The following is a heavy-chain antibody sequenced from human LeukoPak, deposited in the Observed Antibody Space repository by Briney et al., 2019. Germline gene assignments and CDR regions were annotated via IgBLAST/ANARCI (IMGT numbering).Heavy chain of an antibody. CDR3: ARARGYRGYYFDY. CDR2: IYHSGST. D-gene: IGHD3-16*02. V-gene: IGHV4-38-2*02. CDR1: GYSISSGYY. Sequence: SETLSLTCTVSGYSISSGYYWGWIRQPPGKGLEWIGSIYHSGSTYYNPSLKSRVTISVDTSKNQFSLKLSSVTAADTAVYYCARARGYRGYYFDYWGQGTLVTVSS. J-gene: IGHJ4*02.